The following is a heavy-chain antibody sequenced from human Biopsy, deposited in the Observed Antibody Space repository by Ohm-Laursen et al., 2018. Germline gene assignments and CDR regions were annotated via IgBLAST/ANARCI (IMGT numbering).Heavy chain of an antibody. D-gene: IGHD3-16*01. Sequence: SDTLSLTCPAYGGSFSGYYWSWIRQPPGKGLEWIGEINHRGSTNYNPSLKSRVTISVGTSKNQFSLKLRSVTAADTAVYYCARAVDYYDPYYYYGLDVWGQGTTVTVSS. CDR3: ARAVDYYDPYYYYGLDV. V-gene: IGHV4-34*01. CDR1: GGSFSGYY. CDR2: INHRGST. J-gene: IGHJ6*02.